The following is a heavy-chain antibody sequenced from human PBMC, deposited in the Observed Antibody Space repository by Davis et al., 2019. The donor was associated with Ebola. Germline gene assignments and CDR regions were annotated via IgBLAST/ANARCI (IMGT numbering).Heavy chain of an antibody. J-gene: IGHJ4*02. CDR3: AKPDCSSTSCYWGYYFDY. CDR1: GFTFSSYS. Sequence: GGSLRLSCAASGFTFSSYSMNWVRQAPGKGLEWVSSISSSSSYIYYADSVKGRFTISRDNAKNSLYLQMNSLRAEDTAVYYCAKPDCSSTSCYWGYYFDYWGQGTLVTVSS. CDR2: ISSSSSYI. D-gene: IGHD2-2*01. V-gene: IGHV3-21*04.